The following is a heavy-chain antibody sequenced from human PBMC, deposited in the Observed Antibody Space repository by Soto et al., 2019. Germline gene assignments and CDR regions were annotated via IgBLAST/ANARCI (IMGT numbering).Heavy chain of an antibody. CDR1: GYTFTSNA. Sequence: ASVKVSCKASGYTFTSNAMHWVRQAPGQRLEWMGWINAGNGNTKYSQKFQDRVTITRDTSASTAYMELSSLRSEDTAIYYCARARDPNWSYIPFDYWGRGTLVTVSS. V-gene: IGHV1-3*01. CDR2: INAGNGNT. J-gene: IGHJ4*02. D-gene: IGHD1-7*01. CDR3: ARARDPNWSYIPFDY.